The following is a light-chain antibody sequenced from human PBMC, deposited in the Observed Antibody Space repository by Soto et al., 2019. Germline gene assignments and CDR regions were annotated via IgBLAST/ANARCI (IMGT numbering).Light chain of an antibody. Sequence: QSALTQPPSASGFPGQSVTISCTGTSSDVGYYDYASWYQQHPGKAPKLVIYEVTKRPSGVPDRVSASKSGNTASLTVSGLRAEDEADYYCSSYAGSNNFVLGSGTKLTV. J-gene: IGLJ1*01. CDR2: EVT. CDR1: SSDVGYYDY. CDR3: SSYAGSNNFV. V-gene: IGLV2-8*01.